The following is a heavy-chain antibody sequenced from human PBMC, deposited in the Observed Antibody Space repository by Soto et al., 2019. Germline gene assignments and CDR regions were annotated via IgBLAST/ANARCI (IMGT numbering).Heavy chain of an antibody. V-gene: IGHV5-10-1*01. CDR1: GYSFTSYW. Sequence: GESLKISCKGSGYSFTSYWISWVRQMPGKGLEWMGRIDPSDSYTNYSPSFQGHVTISADKSISTAYLQWSSLKASDTAMYYCARLAMVRGVPTYGMVVWGQGTTVTVSS. CDR2: IDPSDSYT. D-gene: IGHD3-10*01. J-gene: IGHJ6*02. CDR3: ARLAMVRGVPTYGMVV.